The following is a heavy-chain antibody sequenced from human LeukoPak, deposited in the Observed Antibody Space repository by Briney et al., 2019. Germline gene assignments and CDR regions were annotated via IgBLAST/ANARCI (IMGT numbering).Heavy chain of an antibody. J-gene: IGHJ4*02. Sequence: ASVKVSCKASGYTFSDYYMHWVRQAPGQGLGWMGWMNPNSGGTNFAQKFQGRVTMTRDTSISTAYMEVSGLRSDDTAVYYCARCVDTTSFHFDYWGQGALVTVSS. CDR1: GYTFSDYY. V-gene: IGHV1-2*02. D-gene: IGHD5-18*01. CDR2: MNPNSGGT. CDR3: ARCVDTTSFHFDY.